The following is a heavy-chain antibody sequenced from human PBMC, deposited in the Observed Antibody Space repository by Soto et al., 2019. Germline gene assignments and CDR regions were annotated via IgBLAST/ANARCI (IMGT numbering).Heavy chain of an antibody. CDR1: GGSISGYY. J-gene: IGHJ4*02. D-gene: IGHD6-6*01. V-gene: IGHV4-59*01. CDR3: ARSIAVPSSHIDH. CDR2: VYDTGST. Sequence: SETLSLTCSFSGGSISGYYWSCIRQAPGKGLEWIGYVYDTGSTSYNPSLQSRVTISVDTSKKQFSLSLRLVTAADTAVYFCARSIAVPSSHIDHWGQGTRVIVSS.